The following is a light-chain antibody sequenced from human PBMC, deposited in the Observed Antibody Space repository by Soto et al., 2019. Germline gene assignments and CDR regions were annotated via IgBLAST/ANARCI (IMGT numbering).Light chain of an antibody. V-gene: IGLV2-14*01. Sequence: QSVLTQPASVSGSPGQSITISCTGTSSDVGGYNYVSWYQQHPGKAPKLMIYEVSNRPSGVSNHFSGSKSGNTATLTISGPQAEDEAHYYFSSYTRNSTLVFGGGTKLTVL. CDR2: EVS. J-gene: IGLJ2*01. CDR1: SSDVGGYNY. CDR3: SSYTRNSTLV.